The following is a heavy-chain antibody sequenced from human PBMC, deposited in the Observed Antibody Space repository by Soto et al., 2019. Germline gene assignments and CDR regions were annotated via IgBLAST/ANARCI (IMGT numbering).Heavy chain of an antibody. CDR1: GGSFSGYY. Sequence: PSETLSLTCAVYGGSFSGYYWSWIRQPPGKGLEWIGEINHSGSTNYNPSLKSRVTISVDTSKNQFSLKLSSVTAADTAVYYCARGRGYCSSTSCYTEKGYYSDYWGKGTLVTVSS. J-gene: IGHJ4*02. V-gene: IGHV4-34*01. CDR3: ARGRGYCSSTSCYTEKGYYSDY. CDR2: INHSGST. D-gene: IGHD2-2*02.